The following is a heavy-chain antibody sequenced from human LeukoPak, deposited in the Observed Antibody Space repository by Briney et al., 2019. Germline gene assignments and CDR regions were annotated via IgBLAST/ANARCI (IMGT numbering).Heavy chain of an antibody. CDR2: ISGSGDST. Sequence: GGSLRLSCAASGFTFSTSAMSWVRQAPGKGLEWVSGISGSGDSTYYVDSVKGRFTISRDNPKSTLYLHMNSLRAEDTAIYYCAKQRSEVPVAASKYWGQGTLVTVSS. V-gene: IGHV3-23*01. CDR3: AKQRSEVPVAASKY. J-gene: IGHJ4*02. D-gene: IGHD2-2*01. CDR1: GFTFSTSA.